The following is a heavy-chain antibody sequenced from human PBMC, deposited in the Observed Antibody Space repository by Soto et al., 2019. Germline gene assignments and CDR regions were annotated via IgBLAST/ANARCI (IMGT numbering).Heavy chain of an antibody. CDR2: IYPGDSDV. D-gene: IGHD4-4*01. Sequence: PGEFLKISCKGSGFTFSSFWIAWVRQMPGKGLEGLGIIYPGDSDVRYSSSFQGQGTISADKSSSTAYLRWRSLKASDSDIYYCAQTSSLTTLANWGQGTPVTVSS. V-gene: IGHV5-51*01. J-gene: IGHJ4*02. CDR1: GFTFSSFW. CDR3: AQTSSLTTLAN.